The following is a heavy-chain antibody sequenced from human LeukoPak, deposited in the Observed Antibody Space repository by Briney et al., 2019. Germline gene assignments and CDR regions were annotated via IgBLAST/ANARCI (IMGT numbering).Heavy chain of an antibody. CDR3: ARVTASSISSRSLLY. V-gene: IGHV1-18*01. J-gene: IGHJ4*02. CDR1: GYTFTNYA. CDR2: INPYNGNT. D-gene: IGHD6-13*01. Sequence: ASVKVSCKASGYTFTNYAISWVRQAPGQGLEWMGQINPYNGNTDYGQKLQGRVTLTTDTSTSTAHMEVRSLTSDDTAEYYCARVTASSISSRSLLYWGQGTLVTVSS.